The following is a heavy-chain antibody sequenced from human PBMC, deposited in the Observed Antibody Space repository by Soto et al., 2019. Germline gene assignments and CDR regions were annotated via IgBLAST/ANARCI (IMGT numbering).Heavy chain of an antibody. D-gene: IGHD6-19*01. CDR3: AKGTSNGGWFNPFDY. J-gene: IGHJ4*02. CDR2: LSGSGTST. Sequence: EVQLLESGGALVQPGGSLRLSCAASGFTFVNYAMNWVRQAPGKGLEWVSTLSGSGTSTYYADSVKGRFTISRDNSWNTIYLQMNSLRAEDTAVYYCAKGTSNGGWFNPFDYWGQGALVTVSS. CDR1: GFTFVNYA. V-gene: IGHV3-23*01.